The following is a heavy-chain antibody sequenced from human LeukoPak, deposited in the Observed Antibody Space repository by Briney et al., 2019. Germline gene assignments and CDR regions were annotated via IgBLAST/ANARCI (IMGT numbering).Heavy chain of an antibody. Sequence: GGSLRLSCAASGFTFSNHWMSWVRQAPRKGLEWVASITPDGSGGYYMDSVKGRFTISRENAENSLHLQMNSLGAEDTAVYYCARLMGTETTYDYWGQGTLVTVSS. J-gene: IGHJ4*02. CDR3: ARLMGTETTYDY. CDR1: GFTFSNHW. CDR2: ITPDGSGG. D-gene: IGHD1-7*01. V-gene: IGHV3-7*01.